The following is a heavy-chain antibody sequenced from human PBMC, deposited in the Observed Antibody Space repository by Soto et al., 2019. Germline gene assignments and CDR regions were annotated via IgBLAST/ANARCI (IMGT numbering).Heavy chain of an antibody. Sequence: ASVKVSCKASGYTFTSYGISWVRQAPGQGLEWMGWISAYNGNTNYAQKLQGRVTMTTDTSTSTAYMELRSLRSDDTAVYYCASDHTPYDFWSVYYLWGKGTLVTVSS. V-gene: IGHV1-18*01. CDR1: GYTFTSYG. CDR2: ISAYNGNT. J-gene: IGHJ5*02. D-gene: IGHD3-3*01. CDR3: ASDHTPYDFWSVYYL.